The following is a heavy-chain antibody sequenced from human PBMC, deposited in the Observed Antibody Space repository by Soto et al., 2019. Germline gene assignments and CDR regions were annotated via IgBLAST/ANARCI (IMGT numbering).Heavy chain of an antibody. Sequence: VQLVGSGGGVVQPGRSLRLSCAASGFTFSSYGMHWVRQAPGKGLEWVAVISYDGSNKYYADSVKGRFTISRDNSKNTLYLQMNSLRAEDTAVYYCAKDGGYYDSSGYSGWGYYYYGMDVWGQGTTVTVSS. CDR2: ISYDGSNK. V-gene: IGHV3-30*18. J-gene: IGHJ6*02. CDR3: AKDGGYYDSSGYSGWGYYYYGMDV. D-gene: IGHD3-22*01. CDR1: GFTFSSYG.